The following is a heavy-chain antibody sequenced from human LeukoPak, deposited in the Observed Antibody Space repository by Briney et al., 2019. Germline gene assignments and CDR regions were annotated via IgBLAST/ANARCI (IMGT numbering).Heavy chain of an antibody. D-gene: IGHD6-13*01. CDR1: GFTFTDYW. CDR3: ARDGTAAGLYFDL. CDR2: IRQDGSEK. J-gene: IGHJ4*01. V-gene: IGHV3-7*01. Sequence: GGSLRLSCAVSGFTFTDYWMNWVRQAPGKGLEWVASIRQDGSEKTYVDSVKGRFTISRDNTKNSLSLQVNSLRAEDTGVYYCARDGTAAGLYFDLWGQGTLVTVSS.